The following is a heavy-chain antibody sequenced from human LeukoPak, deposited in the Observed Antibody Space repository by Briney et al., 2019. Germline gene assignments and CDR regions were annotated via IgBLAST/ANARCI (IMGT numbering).Heavy chain of an antibody. V-gene: IGHV4-34*10. D-gene: IGHD3-10*01. Sequence: SETLSLTCVVYGGSFSGYYWSWIRQPPGKGLEWIGEINHSGSTNYNPSLKSRVTMSVDTSKNQFSLKLSSVTAADTAVYYCARDGLWFGELLVYYGMDVWGQGTTVTVSS. J-gene: IGHJ6*02. CDR3: ARDGLWFGELLVYYGMDV. CDR2: INHSGST. CDR1: GGSFSGYY.